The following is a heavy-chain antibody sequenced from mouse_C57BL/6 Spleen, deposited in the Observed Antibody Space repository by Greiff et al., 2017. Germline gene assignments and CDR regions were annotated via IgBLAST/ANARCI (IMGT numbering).Heavy chain of an antibody. CDR1: GYTFTSYW. CDR3: ARRYYVSSYLDY. J-gene: IGHJ2*01. V-gene: IGHV1-59*01. CDR2: IDPSDSYT. D-gene: IGHD1-1*01. Sequence: QVQLQQPGAELVRPGTSVKLSCKASGYTFTSYWMHWVKQRPGQGLEWIGVIDPSDSYTNYNQKFKGKATLTVDTSSSPAYMQLSSLTSEDSAVYYCARRYYVSSYLDYWGQGTTLTVSS.